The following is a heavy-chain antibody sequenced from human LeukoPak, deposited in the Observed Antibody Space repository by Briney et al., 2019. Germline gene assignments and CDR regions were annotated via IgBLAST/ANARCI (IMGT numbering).Heavy chain of an antibody. CDR3: AREGDRDGYNYDY. CDR1: GGTFSSYA. J-gene: IGHJ4*02. CDR2: IIPIFGTA. D-gene: IGHD5-24*01. Sequence: GASVNVSCKASGGTFSSYAISWVRQAPGQGLEWMGGIIPIFGTANYAQKFQGRVTITADESTSTAYMELSSLRSEDTAVYYCAREGDRDGYNYDYWGQGTLVTVSS. V-gene: IGHV1-69*13.